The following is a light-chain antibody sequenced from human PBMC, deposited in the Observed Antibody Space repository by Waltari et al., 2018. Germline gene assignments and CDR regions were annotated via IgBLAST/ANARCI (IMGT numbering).Light chain of an antibody. J-gene: IGLJ1*01. CDR1: SSDIGAYNY. Sequence: QSALTQPASVSGSPGQSIAISCTGTSSDIGAYNYVSWYQQHPGKAPKLMIYDVSNRPSGVSKRFSGSKSGNTASLTISGLQAEDEADYYCSSYTSSSTRVFGTGTKVTVL. V-gene: IGLV2-14*03. CDR2: DVS. CDR3: SSYTSSSTRV.